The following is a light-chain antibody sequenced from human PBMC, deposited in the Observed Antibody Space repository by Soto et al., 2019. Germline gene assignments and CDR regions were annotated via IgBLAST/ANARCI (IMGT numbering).Light chain of an antibody. CDR1: SGDVGAYNY. J-gene: IGLJ3*02. CDR2: EVS. Sequence: QSALTQPASVSGSPGQSITISCTGTSGDVGAYNYVSWYQLHPGKAPKLMIFEVSNRPSGVSNRFSGSKSGNTASLTISGLQAEDEADYYCNSYTTSSIWVFGGGTKVTVL. V-gene: IGLV2-14*01. CDR3: NSYTTSSIWV.